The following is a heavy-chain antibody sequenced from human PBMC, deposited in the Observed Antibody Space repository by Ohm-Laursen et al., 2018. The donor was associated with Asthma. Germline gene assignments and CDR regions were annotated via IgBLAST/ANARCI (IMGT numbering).Heavy chain of an antibody. D-gene: IGHD1-7*01. CDR2: ISSSSSTI. V-gene: IGHV3-48*01. J-gene: IGHJ3*02. CDR3: AKDIRSGITGTLGAFDI. CDR1: GFTFSSYS. Sequence: SLRLSCAASGFTFSSYSMNWVRQAPGKGLEWVSYISSSSSTIYYADSVKGRFTISRDNAKNSLYLQMNSLRAEDTALYYCAKDIRSGITGTLGAFDIWGQGTMVTVSS.